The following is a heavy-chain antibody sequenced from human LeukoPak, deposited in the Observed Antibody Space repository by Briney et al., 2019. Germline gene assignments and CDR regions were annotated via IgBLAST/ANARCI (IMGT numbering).Heavy chain of an antibody. Sequence: EGSLRLSCAASGFTPSSYAMSAVRHAPGKGLEWVSAISGSGGSTYYADSVKGRFPISRDNSNSTLYLQMNSARAEDTAVYYCAKSHYYAWGREHYFGYWGQGTLVTVSS. V-gene: IGHV3-23*01. D-gene: IGHD3-16*01. CDR1: GFTPSSYA. CDR3: AKSHYYAWGREHYFGY. J-gene: IGHJ4*02. CDR2: ISGSGGST.